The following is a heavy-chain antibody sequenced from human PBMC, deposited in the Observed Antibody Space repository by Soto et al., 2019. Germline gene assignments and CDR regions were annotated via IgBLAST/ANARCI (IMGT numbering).Heavy chain of an antibody. CDR1: GFTFSSYG. CDR3: AKDEAYCSSTSCPYYFDY. J-gene: IGHJ4*02. Sequence: GESLRLSCAASGFTFSSYGMHWVRQAPGKGLEWVAVISYDGSNKYYADSVKGRFTISRDNSKNTLYLQMNSLRAEDTAVYYCAKDEAYCSSTSCPYYFDYWGQGT. V-gene: IGHV3-30*18. D-gene: IGHD2-2*01. CDR2: ISYDGSNK.